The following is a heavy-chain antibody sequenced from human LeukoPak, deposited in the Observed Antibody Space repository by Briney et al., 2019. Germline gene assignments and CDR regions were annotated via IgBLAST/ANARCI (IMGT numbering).Heavy chain of an antibody. CDR1: GGSISSYY. Sequence: PSETLSLTCTVSGGSISSYYWSWIRQPPGKGLEWIGYIYYSGSTNYNPSLKSRVTISVDTSKNQFSLKLSSVTAADTAVYYCASARGRSGYYFYFDYWGQGTLVTVSS. CDR3: ASARGRSGYYFYFDY. D-gene: IGHD3-22*01. V-gene: IGHV4-59*01. J-gene: IGHJ4*02. CDR2: IYYSGST.